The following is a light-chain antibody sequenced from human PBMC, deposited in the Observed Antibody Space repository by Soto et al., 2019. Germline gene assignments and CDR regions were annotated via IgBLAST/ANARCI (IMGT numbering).Light chain of an antibody. V-gene: IGKV3-11*01. CDR2: DAS. CDR3: QQRSNWPLTWT. Sequence: EIVLTQSPATLSLSPGERATLSCRASQSVSSYLAWYQQKPGQAPRLLNYDASNRATGIPARFSGSGSGTDFTLNISSLEPEDFAVYYCQQRSNWPLTWTFGQGTKVEIK. J-gene: IGKJ1*01. CDR1: QSVSSY.